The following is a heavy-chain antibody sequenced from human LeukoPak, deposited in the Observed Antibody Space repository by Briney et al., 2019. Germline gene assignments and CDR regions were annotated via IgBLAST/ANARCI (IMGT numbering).Heavy chain of an antibody. CDR3: ARGPSGYHNT. D-gene: IGHD5-12*01. Sequence: GGSLRLSCAASGFTFSSYSVNWVRQAPGKGLEWVSSISSSTSYIYYADSVKGRFTISRDNSKNTLYLQMNSLRAEDTAVYYCARGPSGYHNTGGQGTLVTVSS. CDR2: ISSSTSYI. V-gene: IGHV3-21*01. CDR1: GFTFSSYS. J-gene: IGHJ4*02.